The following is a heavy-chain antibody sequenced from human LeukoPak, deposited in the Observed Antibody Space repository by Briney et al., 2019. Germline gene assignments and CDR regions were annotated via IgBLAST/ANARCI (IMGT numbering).Heavy chain of an antibody. CDR3: ARGLLRGWYDY. Sequence: SETLSLTCAVYGGSFSGYYWSWIRQPPGKGLEWIGEINHSGSTNYNPSLKSRVTISVDTSKNQFSLKLSSVTAADTAVYYCARGLLRGWYDYWGQGTLVTVSS. D-gene: IGHD6-19*01. V-gene: IGHV4-34*01. CDR1: GGSFSGYY. J-gene: IGHJ4*02. CDR2: INHSGST.